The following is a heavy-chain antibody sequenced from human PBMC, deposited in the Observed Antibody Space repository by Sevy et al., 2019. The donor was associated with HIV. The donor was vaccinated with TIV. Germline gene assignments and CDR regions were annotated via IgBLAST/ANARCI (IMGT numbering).Heavy chain of an antibody. Sequence: SETLSLTCSVSGGSISYYYWSWIRQPPGKGLEWIGYIYHTGSTNYNPSLKSRVTISIDTSKNHFSLKLTSVTAADTAIYYCARAPPGLSASDSLNWFDPWGQGTLVTVSS. CDR2: IYHTGST. D-gene: IGHD5-12*01. J-gene: IGHJ5*02. CDR1: GGSISYYY. CDR3: ARAPPGLSASDSLNWFDP. V-gene: IGHV4-59*01.